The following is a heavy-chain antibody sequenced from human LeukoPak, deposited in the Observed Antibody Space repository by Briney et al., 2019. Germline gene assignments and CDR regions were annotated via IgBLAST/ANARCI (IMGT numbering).Heavy chain of an antibody. Sequence: TLSLTCTVSGGSISSSSYYWGWIRQPPGKGLEWIGSIYYSGSTYYNPSLKSRVTISVDTSKNQFSLKLSSVTAADTAVYYCASRIAAATNWFDPWGQGTLVTVSS. CDR1: GGSISSSSYY. D-gene: IGHD6-13*01. CDR3: ASRIAAATNWFDP. J-gene: IGHJ5*02. V-gene: IGHV4-39*01. CDR2: IYYSGST.